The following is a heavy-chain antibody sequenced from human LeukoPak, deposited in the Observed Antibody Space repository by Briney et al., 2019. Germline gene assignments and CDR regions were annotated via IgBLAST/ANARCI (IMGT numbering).Heavy chain of an antibody. D-gene: IGHD3-22*01. V-gene: IGHV4-34*01. CDR3: ARLLDSSGYYPFDY. Sequence: SETLSLTCAVYGGSFSGYYWSWIRQPPGKGLEWIGEIDHSGSTNYNPSLKSRVTISVDTSKNQFSLKLSSVTAADTAVYYCARLLDSSGYYPFDYWGQGTLVTVSS. J-gene: IGHJ4*02. CDR1: GGSFSGYY. CDR2: IDHSGST.